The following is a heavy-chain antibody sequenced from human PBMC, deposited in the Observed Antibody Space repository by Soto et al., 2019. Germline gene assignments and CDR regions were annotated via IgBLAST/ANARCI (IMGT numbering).Heavy chain of an antibody. CDR1: GGSISNYY. CDR3: ARQTTYSSSWYDY. D-gene: IGHD6-13*01. V-gene: IGHV4-4*07. CDR2: IYTSGST. J-gene: IGHJ4*02. Sequence: SETLSLTRTVSGGSISNYYWTWIRQPAGKGLEWIGRIYTSGSTNYNPSLKSRVTMSVDTSKNQFSLKLSSVTAADTALYYCARQTTYSSSWYDYWGQGTLVTVPQ.